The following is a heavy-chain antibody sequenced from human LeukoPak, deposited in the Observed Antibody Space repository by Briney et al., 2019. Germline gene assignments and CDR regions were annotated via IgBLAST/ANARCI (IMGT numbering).Heavy chain of an antibody. Sequence: ASVKVSCKASGYTFTSYGISWVRQAPGQGLEWMGWISAYNGNTNYAQKLQGRVTMTTDTSTSTAYMELRSLRSDDTAVYYCARDSEVTVTATFDYWGQGTLVTVPS. CDR2: ISAYNGNT. CDR1: GYTFTSYG. V-gene: IGHV1-18*01. J-gene: IGHJ4*02. CDR3: ARDSEVTVTATFDY. D-gene: IGHD4-17*01.